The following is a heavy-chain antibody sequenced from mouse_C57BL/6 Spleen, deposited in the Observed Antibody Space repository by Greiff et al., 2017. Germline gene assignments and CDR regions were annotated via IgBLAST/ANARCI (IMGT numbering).Heavy chain of an antibody. D-gene: IGHD1-1*01. CDR1: GFTFSSYA. Sequence: EVKLVESGGGLVKPGGSLKLSCAASGFTFSSYAMSWVRQTPEKRLEWVATISDGGSYTYYPDNVKGRFTISRDNAKNNLYLQMSHLKSEDTAMYYGAREGIRREFDYWGQGTTLTVSS. CDR3: AREGIRREFDY. J-gene: IGHJ2*01. V-gene: IGHV5-4*01. CDR2: ISDGGSYT.